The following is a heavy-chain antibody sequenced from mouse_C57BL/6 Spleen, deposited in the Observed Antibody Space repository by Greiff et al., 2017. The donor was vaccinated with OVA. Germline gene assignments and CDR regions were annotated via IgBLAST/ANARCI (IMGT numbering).Heavy chain of an antibody. D-gene: IGHD4-1*01. Sequence: VQLQQSGAELARPGASVKMSCKASGYTFTSYTMHWVKQRPGQGLEWIGYINPSSGYTKYNQKFKDKATLTADKSSSTAYMQLSSLTSEDSAVYYCARVELGHYAMDYWGQGTSVTVSS. V-gene: IGHV1-4*01. J-gene: IGHJ4*01. CDR2: INPSSGYT. CDR1: GYTFTSYT. CDR3: ARVELGHYAMDY.